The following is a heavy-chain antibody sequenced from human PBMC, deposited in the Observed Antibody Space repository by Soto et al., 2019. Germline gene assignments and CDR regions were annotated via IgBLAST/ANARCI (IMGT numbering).Heavy chain of an antibody. V-gene: IGHV1-69*13. D-gene: IGHD5-12*01. J-gene: IGHJ3*02. CDR3: ASHPRTGYSGYDSFAFDI. CDR1: GGTFSSYA. CDR2: IIPIFGTA. Sequence: GASVKVSCKASGGTFSSYAISWVRQAPGQGLEWMGGIIPIFGTANYAQKFQGRVTITADESTSTAYMELSSLRSEDTAVYYCASHPRTGYSGYDSFAFDIWGQGTMVTVSS.